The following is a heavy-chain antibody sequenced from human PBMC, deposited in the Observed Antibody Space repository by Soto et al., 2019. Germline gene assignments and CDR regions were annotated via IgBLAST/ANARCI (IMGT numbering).Heavy chain of an antibody. CDR2: INHSGST. Sequence: SETLSLTCAVYGGSFSGYYWSWIRQPPGKGLEWIGEINHSGSTNYNPSLKSRVTISVDTSKNQFSLKLSSVTAADTAVYYCARGRGYDFWSGYRPYGMDVWGQGTTVTVSS. CDR1: GGSFSGYY. V-gene: IGHV4-34*01. CDR3: ARGRGYDFWSGYRPYGMDV. D-gene: IGHD3-3*01. J-gene: IGHJ6*02.